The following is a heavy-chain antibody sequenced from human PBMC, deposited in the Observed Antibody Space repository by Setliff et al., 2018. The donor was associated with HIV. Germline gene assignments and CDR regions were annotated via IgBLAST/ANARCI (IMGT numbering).Heavy chain of an antibody. CDR1: GFTFSGYP. CDR3: AISTRPY. CDR2: ISGSGGST. Sequence: GGSLRLSCAASGFTFSGYPMNWVRQAPGKGLEWVSAISGSGGSTYYADSVKGWFSISRDNSKNTLYLQMNNLRAEDTAVYYCAISTRPYWGQGTLVTVSS. V-gene: IGHV3-23*01. J-gene: IGHJ4*02. D-gene: IGHD6-6*01.